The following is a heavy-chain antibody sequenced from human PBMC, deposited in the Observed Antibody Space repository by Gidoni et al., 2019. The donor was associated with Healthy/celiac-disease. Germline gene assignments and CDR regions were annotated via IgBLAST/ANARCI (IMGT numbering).Heavy chain of an antibody. D-gene: IGHD6-19*01. V-gene: IGHV4-34*01. CDR2: INHSGSS. Sequence: QVQLQQSGAGLLKPSATLSLTCAVYGGSFRGYYWSWLRQPPGKGLEWIGEINHSGSSNYNPSLKSRVTISVDTSKNQFSLKLSSVTAADTAVYYCARSIPRGFLAVARIWFDPWGQGTLVTVSS. CDR1: GGSFRGYY. CDR3: ARSIPRGFLAVARIWFDP. J-gene: IGHJ5*02.